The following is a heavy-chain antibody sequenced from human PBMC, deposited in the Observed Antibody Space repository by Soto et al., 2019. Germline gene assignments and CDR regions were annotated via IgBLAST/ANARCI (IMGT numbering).Heavy chain of an antibody. CDR2: ISAYNGNT. CDR3: ARVKSQQWLDSMDS. CDR1: GYTFTSYG. Sequence: SLQVSCKSSGYTFTSYGISWVRHAPGQGLEWMGWISAYNGNTNYAQKLQGRVTMTTDTSTSTAYMELRSLRSDDTAVYYCARVKSQQWLDSMDSWCKGTKVTVS. V-gene: IGHV1-18*04. D-gene: IGHD6-19*01. J-gene: IGHJ6*04.